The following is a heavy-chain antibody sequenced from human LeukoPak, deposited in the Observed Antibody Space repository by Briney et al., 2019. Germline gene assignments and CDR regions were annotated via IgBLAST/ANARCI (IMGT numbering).Heavy chain of an antibody. CDR1: GFTFSDYY. Sequence: GGSLRLSCAASGFTFSDYYMSWIRQAPGKGPEWVSYISSSGSTIYYADSVKGRFTISRDNAKNSLYLQMNSLRAEDTAVYYCARDGSGSSKRRNFDYWGQGTLVTVSS. CDR2: ISSSGSTI. D-gene: IGHD3-10*01. V-gene: IGHV3-11*01. CDR3: ARDGSGSSKRRNFDY. J-gene: IGHJ4*02.